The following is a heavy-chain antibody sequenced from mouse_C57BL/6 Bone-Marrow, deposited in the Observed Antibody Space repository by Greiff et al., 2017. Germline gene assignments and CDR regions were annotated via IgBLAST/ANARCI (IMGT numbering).Heavy chain of an antibody. V-gene: IGHV1-59*01. CDR2: IDPSDSYT. D-gene: IGHD1-1*01. J-gene: IGHJ2*01. CDR3: ARHGSSLFDY. CDR1: GYTFTSYW. Sequence: QVQLQQPGAELVRPGTSVKLSCKASGYTFTSYWMHWVKQRPGQGLEWIGVIDPSDSYTNYNQKFKGKATLTVDTSSRTAYMQLSSLTSEDSAVYYCARHGSSLFDYWGQGTTLTVSS.